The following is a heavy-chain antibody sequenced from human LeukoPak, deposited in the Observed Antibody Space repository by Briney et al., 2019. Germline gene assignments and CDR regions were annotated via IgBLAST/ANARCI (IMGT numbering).Heavy chain of an antibody. Sequence: SVKVSCKASGGTFSNYAISWVRQAPGQGLVWMGGIIPIFATATYAQKFQGRVTITADESTSTAYMELSSLRSEDTAVYYCAREGNELGYYYMDVWGKGATVTVSS. CDR1: GGTFSNYA. J-gene: IGHJ6*03. D-gene: IGHD2-8*01. CDR2: IIPIFATA. V-gene: IGHV1-69*13. CDR3: AREGNELGYYYMDV.